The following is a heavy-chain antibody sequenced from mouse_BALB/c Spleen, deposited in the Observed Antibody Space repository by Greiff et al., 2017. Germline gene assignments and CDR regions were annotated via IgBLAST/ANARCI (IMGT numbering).Heavy chain of an antibody. CDR2: INPSSGYT. V-gene: IGHV1-4*01. CDR1: GYTFTSYT. Sequence: QVQLQQSGAELARPGASVKMSCKASGYTFTSYTMHWVKQRPGQGLEWIGYINPSSGYTNYNQKFKDKATLTADKSSSTAYMQLSSLTSEDSAVYYCATAYYRYDGPPWFAYWGQGTLVTVSA. CDR3: ATAYYRYDGPPWFAY. D-gene: IGHD2-14*01. J-gene: IGHJ3*01.